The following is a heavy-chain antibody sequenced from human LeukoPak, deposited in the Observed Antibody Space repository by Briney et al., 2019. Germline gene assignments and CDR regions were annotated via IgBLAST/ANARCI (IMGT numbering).Heavy chain of an antibody. CDR1: GITVSNNY. V-gene: IGHV3-53*05. Sequence: GGSLRLSCAASGITVSNNYMTWVRQAPGKGLEWVSLIYSGGTTFYADSVKGRLTISRDNSKNTLYLQMNSLRAEDTAVYYCAKSGRYYDSSGSFDSWGQGTLVTVSS. J-gene: IGHJ4*02. D-gene: IGHD3-22*01. CDR3: AKSGRYYDSSGSFDS. CDR2: IYSGGTT.